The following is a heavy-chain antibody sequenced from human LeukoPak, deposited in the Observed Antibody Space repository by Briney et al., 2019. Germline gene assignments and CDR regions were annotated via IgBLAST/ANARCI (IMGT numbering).Heavy chain of an antibody. CDR2: IYYSGST. J-gene: IGHJ4*02. CDR1: GGSISSYY. V-gene: IGHV4-59*01. D-gene: IGHD3-10*01. CDR3: ARDPKAHYYGSGSYTL. Sequence: PSETLSLTCTVSGGSISSYYWSWIRQPPGKGLEWIGYIYYSGSTNYNPSLKSRVTISVDTSKNQFSLKLSSVTAADTAVYYCARDPKAHYYGSGSYTLWGQGTLVTVSS.